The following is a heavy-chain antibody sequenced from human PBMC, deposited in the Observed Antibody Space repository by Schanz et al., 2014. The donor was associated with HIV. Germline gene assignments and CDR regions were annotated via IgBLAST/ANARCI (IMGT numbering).Heavy chain of an antibody. Sequence: EVQLVESGGGLVQPGGSLRLSCAASGFSFSMYSMNWVRQAPGKGLEWVSKISSSSSVRHYADSVKGRFTVSRDNAKNSLSLQMNSLRAEDTAVYYCARSPSYGIDVWGQGTTVTVSS. CDR2: ISSSSSVR. V-gene: IGHV3-48*01. J-gene: IGHJ6*02. CDR3: ARSPSYGIDV. CDR1: GFSFSMYS.